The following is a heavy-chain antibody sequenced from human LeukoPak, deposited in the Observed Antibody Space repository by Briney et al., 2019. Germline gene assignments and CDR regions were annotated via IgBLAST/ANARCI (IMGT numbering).Heavy chain of an antibody. D-gene: IGHD2-2*01. V-gene: IGHV1-2*02. J-gene: IGHJ4*02. CDR3: ARVGLGYCSSTSCYDY. CDR1: GYTFTGYY. CDR2: INPNSGGT. Sequence: ASMKVSCKASGYTFTGYYMHWVRQAPGQGLEWMGWINPNSGGTNYAQKFQGRVTMTRDTSISTAYMELSRLRSDDTAVYYCARVGLGYCSSTSCYDYWGQGTLVTVSS.